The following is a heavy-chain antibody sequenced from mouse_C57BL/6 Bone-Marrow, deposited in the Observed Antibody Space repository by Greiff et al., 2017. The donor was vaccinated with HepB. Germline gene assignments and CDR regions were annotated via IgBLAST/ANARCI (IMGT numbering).Heavy chain of an antibody. V-gene: IGHV1-80*01. CDR3: AREVTTYYAMDY. Sequence: VKLQESGAELVKPGASVKISCKASGYAFSSYWMNWVKQRPGKGLEWIGQIYPGDGDTNYNGKFKGKATLTADKSSSTAYMQLSSLTSEDSAVYFCAREVTTYYAMDYWGQGTSVTVSS. CDR2: IYPGDGDT. D-gene: IGHD2-2*01. J-gene: IGHJ4*01. CDR1: GYAFSSYW.